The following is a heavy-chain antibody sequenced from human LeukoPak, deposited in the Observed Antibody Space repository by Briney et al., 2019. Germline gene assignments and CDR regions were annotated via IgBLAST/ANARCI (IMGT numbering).Heavy chain of an antibody. CDR3: ARAPSEIGGYYPEYFRH. J-gene: IGHJ1*01. CDR1: GFTFSSYW. D-gene: IGHD3-22*01. CDR2: IKSDGST. Sequence: QTGGSLRLSCAASGFTFSSYWMHWVRQAPGKGLVWVSRIKSDGSTNYADSVKGRFTISRDKAKNTVSLQMNSLRAEDTGVYYCARAPSEIGGYYPEYFRHWGQGTLVTVSS. V-gene: IGHV3-74*01.